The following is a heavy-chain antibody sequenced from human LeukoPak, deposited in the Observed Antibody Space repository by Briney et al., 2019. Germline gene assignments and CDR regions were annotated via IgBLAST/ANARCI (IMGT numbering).Heavy chain of an antibody. CDR2: ISYDGGNK. V-gene: IGHV3-30*03. Sequence: GGSLRLSCAASGFTFSSYGMHWVRQAPGKGLEWVAVISYDGGNKYYADSVKGRFTISRDNAKNSLYLQMNSLRDEDSAVYYCARDQGIFDYWGQGTLVTVSS. CDR1: GFTFSSYG. CDR3: ARDQGIFDY. J-gene: IGHJ4*02.